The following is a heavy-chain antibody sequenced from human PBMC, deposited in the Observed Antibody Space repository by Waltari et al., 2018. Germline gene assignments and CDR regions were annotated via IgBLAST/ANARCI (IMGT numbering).Heavy chain of an antibody. V-gene: IGHV4-59*13. D-gene: IGHD3-3*01. CDR2: IYYCGST. CDR1: GGSISRYY. CDR3: ASYSRGGYYTWLGYFDL. Sequence: QEQLQESGPGLVKPSETLSLTCTAPGGSISRYYLIWIRQPPGKGLEWIGYIYYCGSTNYNPSLKSRVTISVDTSKNQFSLKLSSVTAADTAVYYCASYSRGGYYTWLGYFDLWGRGTLVTVSS. J-gene: IGHJ2*01.